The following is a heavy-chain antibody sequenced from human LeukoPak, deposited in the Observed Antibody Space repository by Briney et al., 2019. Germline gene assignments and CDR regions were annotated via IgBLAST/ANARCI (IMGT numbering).Heavy chain of an antibody. D-gene: IGHD6-19*01. CDR2: IFGSGGSP. V-gene: IGHV3-23*01. J-gene: IGHJ4*02. CDR3: GKTTVGYGSGQKPAWPVDY. Sequence: GGSLRLSCEASGFTFGSHAMYWVRQAPGKELEWVAGIFGSGGSPHYADPVKGRFTISRDNSRNTVYLQINSLRAEDTAVYYCGKTTVGYGSGQKPAWPVDYWGQGTLVTVSS. CDR1: GFTFGSHA.